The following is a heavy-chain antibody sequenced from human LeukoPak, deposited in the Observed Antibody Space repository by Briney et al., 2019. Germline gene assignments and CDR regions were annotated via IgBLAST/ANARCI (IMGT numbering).Heavy chain of an antibody. V-gene: IGHV4-61*02. CDR3: ARGYYGSGSYGWFDP. Sequence: PSETLSLTCSVSGYSIGGTSYFWGWIRQPPGKGLEWIGRIYTSGSTNYNPSLKSRVTISVDTSKNQFSLKLSSVTAADTAVYYCARGYYGSGSYGWFDPWGQGTLVTVSS. D-gene: IGHD3-10*01. J-gene: IGHJ5*02. CDR1: GYSIGGTSYF. CDR2: IYTSGST.